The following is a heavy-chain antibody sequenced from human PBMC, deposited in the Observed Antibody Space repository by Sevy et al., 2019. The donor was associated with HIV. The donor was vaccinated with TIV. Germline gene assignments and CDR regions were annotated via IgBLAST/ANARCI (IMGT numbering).Heavy chain of an antibody. V-gene: IGHV1-18*01. D-gene: IGHD3-10*01. CDR3: ARDLRFEELWVDYYYYMDV. Sequence: ASVKVSCKASGYTFTSYGISWVRQAPGQGLEWMGWISAYNGNTNYAQKLQGRVTMTTDTSTSTAYMELRSLRSDDTAVYYCARDLRFEELWVDYYYYMDVWGKGTTVTVSS. CDR1: GYTFTSYG. J-gene: IGHJ6*03. CDR2: ISAYNGNT.